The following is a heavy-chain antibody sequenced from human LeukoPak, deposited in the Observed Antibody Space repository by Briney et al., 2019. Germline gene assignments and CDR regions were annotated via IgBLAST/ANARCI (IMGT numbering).Heavy chain of an antibody. CDR2: INWNGGST. Sequence: PGGSLRLSCAASGFTFYDYGMSWVRHAPGKGLEWVSGINWNGGSTGYADSVKGRFTISRDNAKNSLYLQMNSLRAEDTALYYCARAALGYYYYYYMDVWGKGTTVTVSS. V-gene: IGHV3-20*04. J-gene: IGHJ6*03. CDR3: ARAALGYYYYYYMDV. D-gene: IGHD3-16*01. CDR1: GFTFYDYG.